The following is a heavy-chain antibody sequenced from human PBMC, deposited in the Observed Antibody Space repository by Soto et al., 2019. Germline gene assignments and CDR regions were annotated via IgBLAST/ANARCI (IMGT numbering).Heavy chain of an antibody. Sequence: GESLKISCKGSGYSFTSYWIGWVRQMPGKGLEWMGIIYPGDSDTRYSPSFQGQVTISADKSISTAYLQWSSLKASDTAMYYCARYCSGGSCDYYYYGMDVWGQGTTVTVSS. V-gene: IGHV5-51*01. J-gene: IGHJ6*02. CDR1: GYSFTSYW. D-gene: IGHD2-15*01. CDR3: ARYCSGGSCDYYYYGMDV. CDR2: IYPGDSDT.